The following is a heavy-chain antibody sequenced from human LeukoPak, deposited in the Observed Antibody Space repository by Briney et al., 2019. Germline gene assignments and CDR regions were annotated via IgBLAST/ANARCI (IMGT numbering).Heavy chain of an antibody. J-gene: IGHJ6*03. CDR1: GGSISSSSYY. D-gene: IGHD3-3*01. Sequence: PSETLSLTCTVSGGSISSSSYYWGWIRQPPGKGLEWIGSIYYSGSTYYNPSLKSRVTISVDTSKNQFSLKLSSVTAADTAVYYCARLRFLGGRGYYMDVWGKGTTVTVSS. V-gene: IGHV4-39*07. CDR3: ARLRFLGGRGYYMDV. CDR2: IYYSGST.